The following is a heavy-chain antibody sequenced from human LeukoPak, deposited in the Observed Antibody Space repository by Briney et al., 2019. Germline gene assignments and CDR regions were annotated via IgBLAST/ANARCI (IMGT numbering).Heavy chain of an antibody. CDR3: ARERSSWHTYGMDV. Sequence: GRSLRLSCAASGFTFSSYGMHWVRQAPGKGLEWVAVIWFDGSNKYYADSVKGRFTISRDNSKNTLYLQMNSLRAEDTAVYYCARERSSWHTYGMDVWGQGTTVTVSS. D-gene: IGHD6-13*01. J-gene: IGHJ6*02. V-gene: IGHV3-33*01. CDR1: GFTFSSYG. CDR2: IWFDGSNK.